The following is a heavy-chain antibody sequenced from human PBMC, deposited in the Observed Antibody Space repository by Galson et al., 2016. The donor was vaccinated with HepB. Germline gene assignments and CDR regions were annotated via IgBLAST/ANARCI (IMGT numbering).Heavy chain of an antibody. Sequence: PALVKPTQTLTLTCSVSGHSITTNGVGVGWIRQPPGEALEWPALFYWDDDRVFSPSLKNRLAITRDTSKNEVVLTMTYMDPVDTGTYYCAHARRLPSLGGRRVYDFAAWGQGPLITVSS. CDR1: GHSITTNGVG. J-gene: IGHJ4*02. D-gene: IGHD5/OR15-5a*01. CDR2: FYWDDDR. V-gene: IGHV2-5*02. CDR3: AHARRLPSLGGRRVYDFAA.